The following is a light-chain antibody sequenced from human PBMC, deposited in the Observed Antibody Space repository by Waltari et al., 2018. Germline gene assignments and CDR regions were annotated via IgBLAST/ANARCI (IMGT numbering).Light chain of an antibody. CDR1: QSLQHRNGYNY. Sequence: DILMTQSPVSLSVTPGEPASISCTSSQSLQHRNGYNYLDWYLQKPGLSPQLLIYFASYRASGVPDRFSGSESVTDFTLRISRVEAEDVGVYYCMQSLQNSVTFGQGTRLEIK. CDR2: FAS. J-gene: IGKJ5*01. CDR3: MQSLQNSVT. V-gene: IGKV2-28*01.